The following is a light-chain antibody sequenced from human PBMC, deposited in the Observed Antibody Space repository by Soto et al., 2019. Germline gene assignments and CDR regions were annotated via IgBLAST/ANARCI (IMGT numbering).Light chain of an antibody. CDR1: SSDVGRYNF. V-gene: IGLV2-14*03. J-gene: IGLJ1*01. Sequence: VLTQPASVSGSPGQSITVSCIGTSSDVGRYNFVSWYQQHPGKAPKLVIYDVSNRPSGVSNRFSGSKSGNTASLTISGLQAEDEADYYCTSYTTSTTYVFGTGTKVTVL. CDR2: DVS. CDR3: TSYTTSTTYV.